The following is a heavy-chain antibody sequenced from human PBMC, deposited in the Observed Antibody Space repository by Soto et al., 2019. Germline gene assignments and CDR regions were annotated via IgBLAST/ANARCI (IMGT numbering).Heavy chain of an antibody. CDR3: ARELYDFWSGSPTPNWFDP. CDR1: GFTFSSYA. CDR2: ISYDGSNK. Sequence: GGSLRLSCTASGFTFSSYAMHWVRQAPGKGLEWVAVISYDGSNKYYADSVKGRFTISRDNSKNTLYLQMNSLRAEDTAVYYCARELYDFWSGSPTPNWFDPWGQGTLVTVSS. V-gene: IGHV3-30-3*01. D-gene: IGHD3-3*01. J-gene: IGHJ5*02.